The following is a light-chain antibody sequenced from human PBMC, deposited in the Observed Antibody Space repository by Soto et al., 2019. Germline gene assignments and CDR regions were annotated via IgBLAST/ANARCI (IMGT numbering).Light chain of an antibody. J-gene: IGKJ4*01. CDR3: QQYGGSPPLT. V-gene: IGKV3-20*01. Sequence: ENVLTQSPGTLSLSPGDRATLSCRASQSLSRTYIAWYQQQPGQAPRLLIYGASNRATGSPHRFSGSGSGTDFTLTISRLEPEAFAVYYCQQYGGSPPLTFGGGTKVEIK. CDR1: QSLSRTY. CDR2: GAS.